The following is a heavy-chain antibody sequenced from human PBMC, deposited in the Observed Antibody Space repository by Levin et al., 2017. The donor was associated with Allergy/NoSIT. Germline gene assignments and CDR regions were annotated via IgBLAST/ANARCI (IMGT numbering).Heavy chain of an antibody. Sequence: GESLKISCAASGFAFSTFWMGWVRQSPGMRLEWVVNINQDESQKYYVDSVKGRFTISRDNAKKSVFLQMNSLRAEDTAVYYCAVSSTGRAGMDAWGQGTTVTVSS. V-gene: IGHV3-7*01. D-gene: IGHD2-2*01. CDR2: INQDESQK. CDR1: GFAFSTFW. J-gene: IGHJ6*02. CDR3: AVSSTGRAGMDA.